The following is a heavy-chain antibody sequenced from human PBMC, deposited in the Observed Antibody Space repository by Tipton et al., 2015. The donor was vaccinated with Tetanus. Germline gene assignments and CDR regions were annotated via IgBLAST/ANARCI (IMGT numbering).Heavy chain of an antibody. Sequence: SLRLSCAASGFTFSSYAMSWVRQAPGKGLEWVSAISGSGGSTYYADSVKGRFTISRDNSKNTLYLQMNSLRAEDTAVYYCAKAPLYCSGGSCYSGGSFDYWGQGTLVTVSS. CDR3: AKAPLYCSGGSCYSGGSFDY. D-gene: IGHD2-15*01. CDR1: GFTFSSYA. J-gene: IGHJ4*02. V-gene: IGHV3-23*01. CDR2: ISGSGGST.